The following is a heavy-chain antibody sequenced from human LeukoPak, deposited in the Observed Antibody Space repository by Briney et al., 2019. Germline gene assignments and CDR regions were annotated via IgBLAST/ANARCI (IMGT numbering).Heavy chain of an antibody. Sequence: PGGSLRLSCTTSGFTFSRYWMTWVRQAPGKGLEWVANIKEDGSRRNYVDSVKGRFNISRDNAKNSLYQQMNSLRAEDTAVYYCATPLDYYDSSGYHQGGDWGQGTLVTVSS. CDR1: GFTFSRYW. J-gene: IGHJ4*02. D-gene: IGHD3-22*01. CDR3: ATPLDYYDSSGYHQGGD. V-gene: IGHV3-7*03. CDR2: IKEDGSRR.